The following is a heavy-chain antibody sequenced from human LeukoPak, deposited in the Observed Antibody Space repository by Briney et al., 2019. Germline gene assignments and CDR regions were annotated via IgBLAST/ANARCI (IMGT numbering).Heavy chain of an antibody. CDR1: GFTFSTYA. D-gene: IGHD6-13*01. CDR3: ARSVRYSSSWPDY. J-gene: IGHJ4*02. V-gene: IGHV3-23*01. CDR2: ITDGGGGT. Sequence: GGSLRLSCAASGFTFSTYAMNWVRQAPGKGLEWVSEITDGGGGTDYGDSVKGRFTISRDNSKNTLYLQMNSLRAEDTAVYYCARSVRYSSSWPDYWGQGTLVTVSS.